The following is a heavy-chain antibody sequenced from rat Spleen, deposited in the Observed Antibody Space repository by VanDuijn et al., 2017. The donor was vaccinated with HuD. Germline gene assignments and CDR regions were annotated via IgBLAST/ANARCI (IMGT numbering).Heavy chain of an antibody. V-gene: IGHV5-27*01. CDR3: TTVETTLVY. CDR1: GFTFSNYG. CDR2: ISTSGGST. Sequence: EVELVESGGGLVQPGRSMKLSCAASGFTFSNYGMAWVRQAPTKGLEWVASISTSGGSTYYRDSVKGRFTISRDNAKSTLYLQMDSLRSEDTATYYCTTVETTLVYWGQGVMVTVSS. D-gene: IGHD3-4*01. J-gene: IGHJ2*01.